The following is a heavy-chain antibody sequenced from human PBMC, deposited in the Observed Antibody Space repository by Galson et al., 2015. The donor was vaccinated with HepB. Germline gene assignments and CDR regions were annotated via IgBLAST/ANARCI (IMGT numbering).Heavy chain of an antibody. Sequence: VKVSCKASGYTFTGYYMHWVQQAPGKGLEWMGLVDPEDGETIYAEKFQGRVTITADTSTDTAYMELSSLRSEDTAVYYCATERAAASRGFGLWGRGTLVTVSS. V-gene: IGHV1-69-2*01. CDR2: VDPEDGET. CDR3: ATERAAASRGFGL. D-gene: IGHD2-15*01. CDR1: GYTFTGYY. J-gene: IGHJ2*01.